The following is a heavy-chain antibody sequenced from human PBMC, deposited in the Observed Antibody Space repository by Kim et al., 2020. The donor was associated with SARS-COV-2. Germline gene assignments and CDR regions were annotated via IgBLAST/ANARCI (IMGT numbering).Heavy chain of an antibody. V-gene: IGHV3-30*07. D-gene: IGHD2-2*02. J-gene: IGHJ6*02. CDR3: ARVGYQRLYDLRYAYGMDV. Sequence: GRFTISRDNSKNTLYLQMHSLRAEETAVYYCARVGYQRLYDLRYAYGMDVWGQGTTVTVSS.